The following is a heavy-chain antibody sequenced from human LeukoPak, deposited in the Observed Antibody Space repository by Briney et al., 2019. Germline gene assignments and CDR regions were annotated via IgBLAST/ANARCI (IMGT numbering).Heavy chain of an antibody. Sequence: ASVKVSCKASGYTFTSYYMHWVRQAPGQGLEWMGIINPSGGSTSYAQKFQDRVTMTRDTSTSTVYMELSSLRSEDTAVYYCAREGYYDFWSGYYRGGTDEDWFDPWGQGTLVTVSS. CDR1: GYTFTSYY. D-gene: IGHD3-3*01. J-gene: IGHJ5*02. CDR3: AREGYYDFWSGYYRGGTDEDWFDP. V-gene: IGHV1-46*01. CDR2: INPSGGST.